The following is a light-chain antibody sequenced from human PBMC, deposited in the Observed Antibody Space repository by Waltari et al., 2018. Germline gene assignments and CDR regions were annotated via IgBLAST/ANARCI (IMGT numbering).Light chain of an antibody. J-gene: IGLJ2*01. CDR3: SSYTTTNIVV. CDR2: VVS. Sequence: YQQTPGKAPHVVIYVVSKRPSGVSNRCSGSKSGNTASLTIYGLQVEDEADYFCSSYTTTNIVVFGGGTELTVL. V-gene: IGLV2-14*04.